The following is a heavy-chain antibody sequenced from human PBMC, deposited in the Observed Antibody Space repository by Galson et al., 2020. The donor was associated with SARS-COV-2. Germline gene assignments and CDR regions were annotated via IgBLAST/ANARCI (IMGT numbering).Heavy chain of an antibody. D-gene: IGHD3-22*01. CDR3: AKAFSGYYSDNFDY. J-gene: IGHJ4*02. CDR1: AFTFSAYS. CDR2: ISYDGSNK. V-gene: IGHV3-30*15. Sequence: GESLKISCAASAFTFSAYSMHWVRQAPGKGLEWVAVISYDGSNKYYADSVKGRFTISRDNSKHTLYLQMSSLRPEDTAVYYCAKAFSGYYSDNFDYWGQGTLVTVSS.